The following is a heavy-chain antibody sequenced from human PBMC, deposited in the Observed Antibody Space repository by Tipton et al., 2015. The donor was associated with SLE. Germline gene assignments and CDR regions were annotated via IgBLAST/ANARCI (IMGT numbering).Heavy chain of an antibody. V-gene: IGHV4-61*08. CDR1: GGSISSGGYY. CDR3: ARVRLRGFDP. J-gene: IGHJ5*02. CDR2: IYYSGST. Sequence: LSCTVSGGSISSGGYYWSWIRQHPGKSLEWIGYIYYSGSTNYNPSLKSRVTISVDTSKNQFSLKLSSVTAADTAVYYCARVRLRGFDPWGQGTLVTVSS. D-gene: IGHD3-16*01.